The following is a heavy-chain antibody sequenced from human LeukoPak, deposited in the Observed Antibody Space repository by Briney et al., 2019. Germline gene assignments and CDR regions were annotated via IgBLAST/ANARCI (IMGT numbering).Heavy chain of an antibody. CDR2: IYYSGST. J-gene: IGHJ4*02. Sequence: PSETLSLTCTVSGGSISSSSYYWGWIRQPPGKGLDCFGSIYYSGSTYYNPSLKRRVTVPVDTSNNQFSLKLSSGTAADTAVCVCAGGSTFIRGAAHYWRQGTLVTVPS. D-gene: IGHD3-10*01. V-gene: IGHV4-39*07. CDR3: AGGSTFIRGAAHY. CDR1: GGSISSSSYY.